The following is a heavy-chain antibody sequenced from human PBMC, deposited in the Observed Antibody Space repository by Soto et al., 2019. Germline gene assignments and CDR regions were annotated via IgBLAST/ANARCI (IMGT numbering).Heavy chain of an antibody. CDR3: ARVGPWVPYYYDSSPYTFENWFDP. CDR1: GFTFTSYA. CDR2: IYHGGST. V-gene: IGHV4-38-2*02. Sequence: ESLKISCSASGFTFTSYAMSWVRQAPGKGLEWIGSIYHGGSTYYNPSLNSRVTLSIDMTNNHVSLILNSVTAADTAVYYCARVGPWVPYYYDSSPYTFENWFDPWGQGTLVTVSS. D-gene: IGHD3-22*01. J-gene: IGHJ5*02.